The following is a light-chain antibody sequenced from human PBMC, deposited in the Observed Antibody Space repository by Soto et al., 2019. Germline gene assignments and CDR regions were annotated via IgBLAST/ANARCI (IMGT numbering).Light chain of an antibody. CDR3: QTWGTGIV. J-gene: IGLJ2*01. CDR2: LNSDGSH. CDR1: SGHSSSA. V-gene: IGLV4-69*01. Sequence: QLVLTQSPSASASLGPSVTLTCTLSSGHSSSAIAWHQQQPEKGPRYLMKLNSDGSHTKGDGIPDLFSGSISGAERYLTIASRHSEDEADYYCQTWGTGIVFGGGTKLTVL.